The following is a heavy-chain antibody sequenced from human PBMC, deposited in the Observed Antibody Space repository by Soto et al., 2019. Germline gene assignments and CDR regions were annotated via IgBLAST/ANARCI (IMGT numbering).Heavy chain of an antibody. CDR2: IYPGDSDT. J-gene: IGHJ6*02. V-gene: IGHV5-51*01. Sequence: GESLKISCKGSGYSFTSYWIGWVRQMPGKGLEWMGIIYPGDSDTRYSPSFQGQVTISADKSISTAYLQWSSLKASDTAMYYCARHRPYYYYYYGMDVWGQGTTVTVSS. CDR1: GYSFTSYW. CDR3: ARHRPYYYYYYGMDV.